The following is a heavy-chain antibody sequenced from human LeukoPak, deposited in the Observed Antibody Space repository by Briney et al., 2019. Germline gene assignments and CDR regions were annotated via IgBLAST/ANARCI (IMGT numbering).Heavy chain of an antibody. D-gene: IGHD2-2*01. Sequence: PSETLSLTCAVYGGSFSGYYWSWIRQPPGKGLEWIGEINHSGSTNYNPSLKSRVTISVDTSKNQFSLKLSSVTAADTAVYYCARSVPARYYFDYWGQGTLVTVSS. CDR3: ARSVPARYYFDY. J-gene: IGHJ4*02. V-gene: IGHV4-34*01. CDR2: INHSGST. CDR1: GGSFSGYY.